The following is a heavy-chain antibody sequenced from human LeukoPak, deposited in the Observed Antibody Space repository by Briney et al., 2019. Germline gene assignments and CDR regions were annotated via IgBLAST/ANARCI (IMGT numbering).Heavy chain of an antibody. V-gene: IGHV3-21*01. CDR1: GFTFSIYS. CDR2: ISSSSNYI. Sequence: SGGSLRLSCAASGFTFSIYSMNWVRQAPGKGLEWVSSISSSSNYIYYADSVMGRFTISRDNAKNSLYLQMNSLRAEDTAVYYCARSYCSGGSCSHFDYWGQGTLVTVSS. J-gene: IGHJ4*02. CDR3: ARSYCSGGSCSHFDY. D-gene: IGHD2-15*01.